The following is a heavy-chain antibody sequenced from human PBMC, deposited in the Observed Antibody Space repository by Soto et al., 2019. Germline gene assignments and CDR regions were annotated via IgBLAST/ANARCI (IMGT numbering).Heavy chain of an antibody. Sequence: PGGSLRLSCAASGFTFSSYAMSWVRQAPGKGLEWVSAISGSGGSTYYADSVKGRFTISRDNSKNALYLQMNSLRAEDTAVYYCPSDLNRCWPHGDVMSVRDRGTSVTVS. CDR3: PSDLNRCWPHGDVMSV. J-gene: IGHJ6*02. CDR1: GFTFSSYA. V-gene: IGHV3-23*01. CDR2: ISGSGGST. D-gene: IGHD2-21*01.